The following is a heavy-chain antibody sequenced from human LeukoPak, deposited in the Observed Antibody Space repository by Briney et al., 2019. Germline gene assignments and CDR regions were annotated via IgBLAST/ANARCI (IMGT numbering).Heavy chain of an antibody. D-gene: IGHD3-3*01. V-gene: IGHV1-2*02. CDR1: GYTFTRYG. J-gene: IGHJ3*02. CDR2: INPSSGGT. Sequence: EASVKVSCKASGYTFTRYGVNWVRQAPGQGLEWMGWINPSSGGTNYAQKFQGRVTMTRDTSISTAYMELSRLRSDDTAVYYCARLTYYDFWSGYNYAFDIWGQGTMVTVSS. CDR3: ARLTYYDFWSGYNYAFDI.